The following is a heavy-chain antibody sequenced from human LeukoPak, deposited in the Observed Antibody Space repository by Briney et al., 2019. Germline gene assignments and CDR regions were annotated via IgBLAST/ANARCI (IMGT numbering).Heavy chain of an antibody. CDR1: GFIFSRYD. Sequence: PGGSLRLSCAASGFIFSRYDMHWVRQAPGKGLEYVSGVTSAGDRTYYAKSVKGRFTISRDNSKNTLYLQMGSLRAEDMAVYYCRGGDIFDAFDIWGQGTMVTVSS. CDR2: VTSAGDRT. J-gene: IGHJ3*02. V-gene: IGHV3-64*01. CDR3: RGGDIFDAFDI. D-gene: IGHD3-9*01.